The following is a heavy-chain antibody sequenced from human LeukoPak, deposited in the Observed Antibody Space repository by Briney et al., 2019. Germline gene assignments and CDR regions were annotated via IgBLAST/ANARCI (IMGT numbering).Heavy chain of an antibody. D-gene: IGHD1-26*01. V-gene: IGHV3-53*01. CDR3: ATREDRIVGDY. CDR1: GFTVSSNY. CDR2: IYSGGST. Sequence: GGSLRLSCAASGFTVSSNYMSWVRQAPGKGLEWVSVIYSGGSTYYADSVKGRFTISRDNAKNTLYLQMNSLRAEDTAVYYCATREDRIVGDYWGQGTLVTVSS. J-gene: IGHJ4*02.